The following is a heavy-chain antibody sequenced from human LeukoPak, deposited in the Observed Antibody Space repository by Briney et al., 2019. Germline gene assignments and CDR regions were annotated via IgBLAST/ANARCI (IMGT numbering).Heavy chain of an antibody. V-gene: IGHV3-23*01. CDR3: ARDATVTPPFDY. J-gene: IGHJ4*02. CDR2: LSGGGDSR. CDR1: GFAFSNYG. D-gene: IGHD4-17*01. Sequence: AEGSLRLSCAASGFAFSNYGMSWVRQAPGKGLEWVSSLSGGGDSRHYADSVMGRFTISRDNAKNSLYLQMNSLRAEDTAVYYCARDATVTPPFDYWGQGTLVTVSS.